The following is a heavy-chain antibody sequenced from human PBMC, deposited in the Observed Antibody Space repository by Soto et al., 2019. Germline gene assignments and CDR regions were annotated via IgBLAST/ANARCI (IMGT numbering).Heavy chain of an antibody. V-gene: IGHV1-69*13. D-gene: IGHD6-13*01. Sequence: ASVKVSCKASGGTFSSYAISWVRQAPGQGLEWMGGIIPIFGTANYAQKFQGRVTITADESTSTAYMELSSLRSEDTAVYYCARHPASIAAAGISLFSYYYYGMDVWGQGTTVTVSS. CDR3: ARHPASIAAAGISLFSYYYYGMDV. CDR2: IIPIFGTA. J-gene: IGHJ6*02. CDR1: GGTFSSYA.